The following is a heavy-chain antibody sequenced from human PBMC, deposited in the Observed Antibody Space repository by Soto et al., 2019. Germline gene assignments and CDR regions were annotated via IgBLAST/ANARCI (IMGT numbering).Heavy chain of an antibody. V-gene: IGHV3-21*01. J-gene: IGHJ3*02. Sequence: GGSLRLSCAASGFTFSSYSMNWVRQAPGKGLEWVSSISSSSSYIYYADSVKGRFTISRDNAKNSLYLQMNSLRAEDTAVYYCARDSSKIAVASPGWYRVGAFDIWGQGTMVTVSS. CDR3: ARDSSKIAVASPGWYRVGAFDI. CDR2: ISSSSSYI. D-gene: IGHD6-19*01. CDR1: GFTFSSYS.